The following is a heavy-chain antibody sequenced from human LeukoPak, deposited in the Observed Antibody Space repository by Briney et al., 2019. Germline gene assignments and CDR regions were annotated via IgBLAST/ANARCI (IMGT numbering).Heavy chain of an antibody. J-gene: IGHJ5*02. Sequence: PGGSLRLSCAASGFTFTSYAMNWVRQAPGKGLEWVSGISSSGDGICYADSVKGRFTISRDNSKNTLYLQMNSLRPEDTAVYYCAKVLGEYSIRSKPLDTWGQGTLVTVSS. V-gene: IGHV3-23*01. D-gene: IGHD6-13*01. CDR2: ISSSGDGI. CDR1: GFTFTSYA. CDR3: AKVLGEYSIRSKPLDT.